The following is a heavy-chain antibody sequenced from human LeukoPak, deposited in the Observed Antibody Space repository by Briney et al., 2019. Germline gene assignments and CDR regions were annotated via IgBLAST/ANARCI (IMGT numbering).Heavy chain of an antibody. CDR1: GGSFSGYY. V-gene: IGHV4-34*01. D-gene: IGHD1-26*01. J-gene: IGHJ4*02. CDR2: INHSGST. CDR3: TRTLGATLRYFDY. Sequence: SETLSLTCAVYGGSFSGYYWSWIRQPPGKGLEWIGEINHSGSTNYNPSLKSRVTISVDTSKNQFSLKLSSVTAADTAVYYCTRTLGATLRYFDYWGQGTLVTVSS.